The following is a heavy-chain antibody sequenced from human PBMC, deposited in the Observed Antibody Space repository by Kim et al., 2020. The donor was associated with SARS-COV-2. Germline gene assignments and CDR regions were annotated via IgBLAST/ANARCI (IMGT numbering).Heavy chain of an antibody. Sequence: SYTNYSPSFQGHATISADKSISTAYLQWSSLKAADTAMYYCARGSYDLAYWGQGTLVTVSS. CDR2: SYT. CDR3: ARGSYDLAY. V-gene: IGHV5-10-1*01. D-gene: IGHD1-26*01. J-gene: IGHJ4*02.